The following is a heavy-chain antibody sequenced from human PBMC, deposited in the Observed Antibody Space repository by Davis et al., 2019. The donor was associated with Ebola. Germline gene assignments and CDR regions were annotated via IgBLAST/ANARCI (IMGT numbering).Heavy chain of an antibody. CDR1: GGSISSHY. CDR3: VRDGCPGGSCYCGDY. Sequence: PSETLSLTCTVSGGSISSHYWSWIRQPAGKGLEWIGRIYTSGRTNYNPSLKSRVTMSVDTSKNQFSRRLSSVTAADTAVYYCVRDGCPGGSCYCGDYWGQGTLVTVSS. D-gene: IGHD2-15*01. V-gene: IGHV4-4*07. CDR2: IYTSGRT. J-gene: IGHJ4*02.